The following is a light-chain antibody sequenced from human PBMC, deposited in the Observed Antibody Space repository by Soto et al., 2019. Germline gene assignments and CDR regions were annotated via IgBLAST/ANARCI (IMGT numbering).Light chain of an antibody. Sequence: NFMLTQPHSVSESPGKTVTISCTRSSGSIASNYVQWYQQRPGSAPTTVIYEDNQRPSGVPDRFSGSIDTSSNSASLTISGLKTEDEADYYCQSYDSFNWVFGGGTKLT. CDR3: QSYDSFNWV. CDR2: EDN. J-gene: IGLJ3*02. V-gene: IGLV6-57*04. CDR1: SGSIASNY.